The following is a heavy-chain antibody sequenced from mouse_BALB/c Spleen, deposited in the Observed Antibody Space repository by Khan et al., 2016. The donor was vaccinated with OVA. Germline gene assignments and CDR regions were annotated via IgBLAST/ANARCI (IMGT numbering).Heavy chain of an antibody. Sequence: QIQLVQSGAELVRPGVSVKISCKGSGYRFTDFPMHWVKQSHAKSLEWIGVISTYYGDASYNQKFKGKATMTVDKSSSTAYMELARLTSEDSAIHYCSGGGGGDRFAYWGQGTLVTVSA. CDR3: SGGGGGDRFAY. CDR1: GYRFTDFP. V-gene: IGHV1S137*01. CDR2: ISTYYGDA. J-gene: IGHJ3*01.